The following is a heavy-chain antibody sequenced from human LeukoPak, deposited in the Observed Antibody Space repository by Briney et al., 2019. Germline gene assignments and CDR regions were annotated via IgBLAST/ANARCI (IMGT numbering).Heavy chain of an antibody. CDR1: GYTFTSYD. V-gene: IGHV1-69*05. CDR2: IIPIFGTA. CDR3: ARDCSSTSCLFYT. J-gene: IGHJ5*02. D-gene: IGHD2-2*01. Sequence: SVKVSCKASGYTFTSYDISWVRQAPGQGLEWMGGIIPIFGTANYAQKFQGRVTITTDESTSTAYMELSSLRSEDTAVYYCARDCSSTSCLFYTWGQGTLVTVSS.